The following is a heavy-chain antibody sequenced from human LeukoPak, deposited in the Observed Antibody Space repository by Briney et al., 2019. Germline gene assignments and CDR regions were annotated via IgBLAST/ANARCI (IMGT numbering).Heavy chain of an antibody. D-gene: IGHD1-1*01. V-gene: IGHV1-18*01. J-gene: IGHJ4*02. CDR3: ARAPLNNWNDGSFDY. Sequence: ASVKVSCKASGYTFTSYGISWVRQAPGQGLEWMGWISAYNGNTNYAQKLQGRVTMTTDTSTSTAYMDLRSLRSDDTAVYYCARAPLNNWNDGSFDYWGQGTLVTVSS. CDR2: ISAYNGNT. CDR1: GYTFTSYG.